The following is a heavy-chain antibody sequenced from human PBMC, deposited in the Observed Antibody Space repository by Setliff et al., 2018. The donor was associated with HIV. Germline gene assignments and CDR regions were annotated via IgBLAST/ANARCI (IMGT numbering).Heavy chain of an antibody. D-gene: IGHD3-22*01. CDR2: IKSRVDGETT. V-gene: IGHV3-15*01. J-gene: IGHJ4*02. Sequence: GGSLRLSCAGSGFNFKNAWMSWVRQAPGKGLEWVGRIKSRVDGETTAYAAPLKGRFTISRDDSKNTLYLQMDSLSTEDTAVYYCTTPLYYYDTSTTWDYWGQGTLVTVSS. CDR3: TTPLYYYDTSTTWDY. CDR1: GFNFKNAW.